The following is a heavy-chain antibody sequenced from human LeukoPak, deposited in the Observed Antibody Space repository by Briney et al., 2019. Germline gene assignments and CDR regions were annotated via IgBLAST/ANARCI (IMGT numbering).Heavy chain of an antibody. CDR3: ARGPPRGKYYYMDV. CDR2: IGTASDT. J-gene: IGHJ6*03. Sequence: PGGSLRLSCAGSGFSVSNYYMSWVRQAPGKGLEWVSTIGTASDTYYPGSVEGRFTLSRDNAKNSLYLQMNSLTAGDTAVYYCARGPPRGKYYYMDVWGKGTTVTVSS. V-gene: IGHV3-13*01. CDR1: GFSVSNYY. D-gene: IGHD1-1*01.